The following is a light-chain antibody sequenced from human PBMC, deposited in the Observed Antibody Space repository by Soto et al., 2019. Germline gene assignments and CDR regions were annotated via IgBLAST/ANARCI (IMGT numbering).Light chain of an antibody. V-gene: IGKV3-20*01. CDR1: QSVSSSY. CDR3: HQYGSSPQT. J-gene: IGKJ1*01. CDR2: GAS. Sequence: EIVLTKSPGTLSLSPGERATLSCRASQSVSSSYLAWYQQKPGQAPRLLIYGASSRATGIPDRFTGSGSGTDFTLTISRLEPEDFAVFYCHQYGSSPQTFGQGTKVEIK.